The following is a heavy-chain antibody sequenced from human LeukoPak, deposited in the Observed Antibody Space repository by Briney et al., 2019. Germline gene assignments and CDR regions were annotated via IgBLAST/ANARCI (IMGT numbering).Heavy chain of an antibody. CDR3: ARYDLGYCSSTSCSSDGMDV. CDR1: GYTFTSYD. D-gene: IGHD2-2*01. CDR2: MNPNSGNT. V-gene: IGHV1-8*01. J-gene: IGHJ6*02. Sequence: ASVKVSCEASGYTFTSYDINWVRQATGQGLEWMGWMNPNSGNTGYAQKFQGRVTMTRNTSISTAYMELSSLRSEDTAVYYCARYDLGYCSSTSCSSDGMDVWGQGTTVTVSS.